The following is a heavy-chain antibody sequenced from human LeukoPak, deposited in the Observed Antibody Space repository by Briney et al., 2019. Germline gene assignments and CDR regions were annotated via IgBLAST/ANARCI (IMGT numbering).Heavy chain of an antibody. Sequence: GGSLRLSCAASGFTFSSYSMSWVRQAPGKGLEWVSSISSSSSYIYYADSVKGRFTISRDNAKNSLYLQMNSLRAEDTAVYYCARDESFFSSGLVAYWGQGTLVTVSS. CDR1: GFTFSSYS. D-gene: IGHD6-19*01. CDR2: ISSSSSYI. CDR3: ARDESFFSSGLVAY. J-gene: IGHJ4*02. V-gene: IGHV3-21*01.